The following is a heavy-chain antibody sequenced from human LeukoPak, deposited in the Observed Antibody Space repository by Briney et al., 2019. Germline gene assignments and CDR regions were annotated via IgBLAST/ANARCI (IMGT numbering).Heavy chain of an antibody. D-gene: IGHD6-19*01. Sequence: GGSLRLSCAASRFSFDDYAMHWVRQVPGKGLEWVSLISGDGGRTYYAASVKGRFTISRDNSKNSLYLQKNSLRTEDTALYYCAKGLVPRIPVAGAAYWGQGTLVTVSS. CDR2: ISGDGGRT. CDR1: RFSFDDYA. J-gene: IGHJ4*02. V-gene: IGHV3-43*02. CDR3: AKGLVPRIPVAGAAY.